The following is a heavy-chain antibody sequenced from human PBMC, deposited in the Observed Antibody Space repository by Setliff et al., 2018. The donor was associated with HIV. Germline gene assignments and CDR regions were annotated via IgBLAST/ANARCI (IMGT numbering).Heavy chain of an antibody. J-gene: IGHJ1*01. Sequence: GGSLRLSCAASGFTFEKYAMTWVRQGPGKGLEWVSGISGSGGSTYYADSVKGRFTISRDNSKRTVYLQMSGLKDEDTAVYYCAREKSPGAEYFPHWGQGTLVTVSS. CDR3: AREKSPGAEYFPH. V-gene: IGHV3-23*01. CDR1: GFTFEKYA. CDR2: ISGSGGST.